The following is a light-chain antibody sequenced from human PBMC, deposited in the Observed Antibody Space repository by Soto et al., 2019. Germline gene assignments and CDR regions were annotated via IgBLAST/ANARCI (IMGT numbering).Light chain of an antibody. CDR3: SSYAGSDNPYV. Sequence: QSALTQPPSASGSPGQSVTISCTGTSGDVGGYDYVSWYQQHPGKAPKLMIYEVTKRPLGVPDRFYGSKSGNTASLTVSGLQAEDEADYYCSSYAGSDNPYVFGTGTKVTV. CDR2: EVT. J-gene: IGLJ1*01. CDR1: SGDVGGYDY. V-gene: IGLV2-8*01.